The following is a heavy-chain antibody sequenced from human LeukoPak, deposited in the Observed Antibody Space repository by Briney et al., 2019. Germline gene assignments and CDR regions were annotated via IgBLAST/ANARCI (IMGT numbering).Heavy chain of an antibody. CDR3: ARGGYYYLDV. CDR1: HGSMSPYY. Sequence: PSETLSLTCTVSHGSMSPYYWSWIRQSPGKGLEWIAYFFYNGNTKYNPSLWSRVTISIDTSRNQVFLNLNSVTAADTAVYYCARGGYYYLDVWGKGTTVTVSS. CDR2: FFYNGNT. J-gene: IGHJ6*03. V-gene: IGHV4-59*01.